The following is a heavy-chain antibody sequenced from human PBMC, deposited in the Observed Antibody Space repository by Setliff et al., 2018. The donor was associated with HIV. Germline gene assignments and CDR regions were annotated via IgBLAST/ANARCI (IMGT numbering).Heavy chain of an antibody. J-gene: IGHJ4*02. Sequence: SVKVSCKASGGTFSSYAISWVRQAPGQGLEWMGGFIPLPRIANYPQKFQGRVTITADESMSTAYMELSGLRSEDTAVYYCARDPPRRGYSYGYLREFDYWGQGTLVTVSS. CDR2: FIPLPRIA. D-gene: IGHD5-18*01. V-gene: IGHV1-69*10. CDR1: GGTFSSYA. CDR3: ARDPPRRGYSYGYLREFDY.